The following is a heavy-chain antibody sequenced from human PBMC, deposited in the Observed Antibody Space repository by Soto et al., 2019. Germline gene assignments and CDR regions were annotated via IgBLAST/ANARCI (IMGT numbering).Heavy chain of an antibody. D-gene: IGHD6-6*01. CDR2: IYPGDSDT. CDR1: GYSFTSYW. V-gene: IGHV5-51*01. J-gene: IGHJ6*02. Sequence: PGESLKLSCKGSGYSFTSYWIGWVRQMPGKGLEWMGIIYPGDSDTRYSPSFQGQVTISADKSISTAYLQWSSLKASDTAMYYCARHGRYIAARPPPIYYYYGMDVWGQGTTVTVSS. CDR3: ARHGRYIAARPPPIYYYYGMDV.